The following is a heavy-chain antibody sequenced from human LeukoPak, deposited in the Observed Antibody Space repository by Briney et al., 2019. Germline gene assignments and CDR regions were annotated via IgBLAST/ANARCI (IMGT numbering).Heavy chain of an antibody. D-gene: IGHD3-22*01. CDR3: ARDLYSGYGRHY. Sequence: GGSLRLSCAASGFTFDDCGMSWVRQAPGKGLEWGSGINWNGGSTGYADSVKGRFTISRDNAKNSLYLQMNSLRAEDTALYYCARDLYSGYGRHYWGQGTLVTVSS. CDR2: INWNGGST. J-gene: IGHJ4*02. CDR1: GFTFDDCG. V-gene: IGHV3-20*04.